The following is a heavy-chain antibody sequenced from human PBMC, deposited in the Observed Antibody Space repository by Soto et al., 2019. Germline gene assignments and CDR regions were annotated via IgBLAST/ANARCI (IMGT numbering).Heavy chain of an antibody. CDR2: ISSSGSTV. CDR1: GFTFSDYD. J-gene: IGHJ4*02. V-gene: IGHV3-11*04. CDR3: ARGSSNWAYYFDF. D-gene: IGHD6-13*01. Sequence: GGSLRLSCAASGFTFSDYDMSWIRQAPGKGLEWVSYISSSGSTVYYADSVRGRFTISRDNAKNSLYLQMNSLRDDDTAVYYCARGSSNWAYYFDFWGQGTLVTVSS.